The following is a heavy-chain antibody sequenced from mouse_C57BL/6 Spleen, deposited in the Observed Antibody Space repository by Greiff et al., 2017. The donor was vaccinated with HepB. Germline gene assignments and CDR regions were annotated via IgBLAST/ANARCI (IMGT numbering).Heavy chain of an antibody. CDR1: GYTFTSYW. Sequence: QVQLQQPGAELVRPGSSVKLSCKASGYTFTSYWMHWVKQRPIQGLEWIGNIDPSDSETHYNQKFKDKATLTVDKSSSTASMQLSSLTSEDSAVYYCATGTGDYFDYWGQGTTLTVSS. CDR2: IDPSDSET. CDR3: ATGTGDYFDY. D-gene: IGHD4-1*01. J-gene: IGHJ2*01. V-gene: IGHV1-52*01.